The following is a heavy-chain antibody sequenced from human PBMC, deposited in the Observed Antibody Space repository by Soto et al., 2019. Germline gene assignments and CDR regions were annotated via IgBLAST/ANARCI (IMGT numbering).Heavy chain of an antibody. V-gene: IGHV3-30-3*01. CDR2: ISYDGSNK. CDR3: ARDQVPAAMPPRYYYYGMDV. J-gene: IGHJ6*02. Sequence: GSLRLSCAASGFTFSSYAMHWVRQAPGKGLEWVAVISYDGSNKYYADSVKGRFTISRDNSKNTLYLQMNSLRAEDTAVYYCARDQVPAAMPPRYYYYGMDVWGQGTTVTVSS. D-gene: IGHD2-2*01. CDR1: GFTFSSYA.